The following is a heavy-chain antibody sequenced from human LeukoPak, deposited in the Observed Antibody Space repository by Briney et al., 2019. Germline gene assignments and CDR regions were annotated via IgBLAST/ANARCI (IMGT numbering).Heavy chain of an antibody. J-gene: IGHJ6*02. CDR3: GGWVYYYYGMDV. CDR2: INHSGGT. V-gene: IGHV4-34*01. CDR1: GGSFSGYY. Sequence: PSETLSLICAVYGGSFSGYYWSWIRQPPGKGLEWIGEINHSGGTNYNPSLKSRVTISVDTSKNQFSLKLSSVTAADTAVYYCGGWVYYYYGMDVWGQGTTVTVSS. D-gene: IGHD6-19*01.